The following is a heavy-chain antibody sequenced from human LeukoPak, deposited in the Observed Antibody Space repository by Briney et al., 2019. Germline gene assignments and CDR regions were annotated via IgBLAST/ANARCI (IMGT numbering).Heavy chain of an antibody. Sequence: GGSLRLSCAASGFTFSSYWMSWVRQAPGKGLEWVANIKQDGSEKYYVDSVKGRFTISRDNAKNSLYLQMNSLRAEDTAVYYCAREGGYSYGLPFDYWGQGTLVTVPS. D-gene: IGHD5-18*01. V-gene: IGHV3-7*03. CDR2: IKQDGSEK. J-gene: IGHJ4*02. CDR1: GFTFSSYW. CDR3: AREGGYSYGLPFDY.